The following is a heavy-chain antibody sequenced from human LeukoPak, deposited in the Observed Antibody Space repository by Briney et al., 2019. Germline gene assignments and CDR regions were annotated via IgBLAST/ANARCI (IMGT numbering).Heavy chain of an antibody. V-gene: IGHV4-59*01. CDR2: IYYSGST. CDR1: GGSISSCY. J-gene: IGHJ3*02. Sequence: SETLSFTCTVSGGSISSCYWSWIRQPPGKGLEWIGYIYYSGSTNYNPSLKSRVTISVDTSKNQFSLKLSSVTAADTAVYYCAREVVDQLLSRGAAFDIWGQGTMVTVSS. CDR3: AREVVDQLLSRGAAFDI. D-gene: IGHD2-2*01.